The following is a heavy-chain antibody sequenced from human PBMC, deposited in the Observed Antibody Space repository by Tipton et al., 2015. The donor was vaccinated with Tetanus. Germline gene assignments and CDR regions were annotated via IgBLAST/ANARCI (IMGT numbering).Heavy chain of an antibody. Sequence: QLVQSGAEVKKPGASVKVSCKTSGYTFIRYDINWVRQATGQGLESIGWMNPDSGRTGYAQKFQGRVTMTRDTYISTAYMELSDLSSDDTAVYYCARGDLWCGESLDHRYDYWGQGTLVTVSS. D-gene: IGHD3-10*01. CDR1: GYTFIRYD. CDR3: ARGDLWCGESLDHRYDY. CDR2: MNPDSGRT. J-gene: IGHJ4*02. V-gene: IGHV1-8*01.